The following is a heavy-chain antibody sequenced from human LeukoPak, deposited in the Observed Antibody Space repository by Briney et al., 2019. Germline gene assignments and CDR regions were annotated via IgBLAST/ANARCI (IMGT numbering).Heavy chain of an antibody. D-gene: IGHD3-10*01. J-gene: IGHJ5*02. V-gene: IGHV4-4*09. CDR2: IYTSGST. CDR3: ARHRGPNYGSGSYYTVGWFDP. Sequence: SETLSLTCTVSGGSISSYYWSWIRQPPGKRLEWIGYIYTSGSTNYNPSLKSRVTISVDTSKNQFSLKLSSVIAADTAVYYCARHRGPNYGSGSYYTVGWFDPWGQGTLVTVSS. CDR1: GGSISSYY.